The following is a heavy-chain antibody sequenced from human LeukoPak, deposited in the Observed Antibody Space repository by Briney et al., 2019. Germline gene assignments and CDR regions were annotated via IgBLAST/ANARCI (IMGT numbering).Heavy chain of an antibody. CDR1: GFTVSSNY. J-gene: IGHJ4*02. V-gene: IGHV3-53*01. D-gene: IGHD6-19*01. CDR2: IYSGGST. Sequence: GSLRLSCAASGFTVSSNYMSWVRQAPGKGLEWVSVIYSGGSTYYADSVKGRFTISRDNSKNTLYLQMNSLRAEDTAVYYCARGMGSGWYDNGLGYWGQGTLVTVSS. CDR3: ARGMGSGWYDNGLGY.